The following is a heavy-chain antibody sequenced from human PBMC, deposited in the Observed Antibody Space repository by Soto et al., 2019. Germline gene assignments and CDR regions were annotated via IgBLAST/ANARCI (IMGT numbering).Heavy chain of an antibody. Sequence: RASVKVCGEASGGTFSSDAISWVRQAPGQGLEWMGGIIPIFGTANYAQKFQGRVTITADESTSTAYMELSSLRSEDTAVYYCASSPHVDTAVDYWGQGTLVTVSS. D-gene: IGHD5-18*01. J-gene: IGHJ4*02. CDR3: ASSPHVDTAVDY. CDR2: IIPIFGTA. V-gene: IGHV1-69*13. CDR1: GGTFSSDA.